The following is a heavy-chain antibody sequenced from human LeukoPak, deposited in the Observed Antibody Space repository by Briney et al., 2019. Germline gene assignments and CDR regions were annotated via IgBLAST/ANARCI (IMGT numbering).Heavy chain of an antibody. V-gene: IGHV3-13*01. Sequence: GGSLRLSCAASGFTFSSYDMHWVRQATGKGLEWVSAIGTAGDTYYPGSVKGRFTISRENAKNSLYPQMNSLRAGDTAVYYCARGRYYESYAFDIWGQGTMVTVSS. CDR1: GFTFSSYD. J-gene: IGHJ3*02. CDR3: ARGRYYESYAFDI. D-gene: IGHD3-22*01. CDR2: IGTAGDT.